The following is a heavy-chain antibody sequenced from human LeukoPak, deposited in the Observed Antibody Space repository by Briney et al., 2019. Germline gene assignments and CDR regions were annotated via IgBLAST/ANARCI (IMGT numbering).Heavy chain of an antibody. Sequence: GGSLRLSCAASGFTFSSYAMSWVRQAPGKGLEWVSAITGGGDTTYYADSVKGRFTISRDNSKDTLYLQMNNLRAEDTAIYYCAKAANYDILTGYYLDYWGQGTLVTVSS. CDR2: ITGGGDTT. CDR1: GFTFSSYA. J-gene: IGHJ4*02. D-gene: IGHD3-9*01. V-gene: IGHV3-23*01. CDR3: AKAANYDILTGYYLDY.